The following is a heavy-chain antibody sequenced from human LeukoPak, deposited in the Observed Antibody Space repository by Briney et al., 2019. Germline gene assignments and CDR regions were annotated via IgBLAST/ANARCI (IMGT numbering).Heavy chain of an antibody. Sequence: SETLSLTCAVSGYSISSGYYWGWLRQPPGKGLEWIGSIYHSGSTYYNPSLKSRVTISVDTSKNQFYLKLSSVTAEDTAVYYCARDWSGGCSSTSCYITHNWFDPWGQGTLVTVSS. CDR1: GYSISSGYY. V-gene: IGHV4-38-2*02. D-gene: IGHD2-2*02. CDR3: ARDWSGGCSSTSCYITHNWFDP. CDR2: IYHSGST. J-gene: IGHJ5*02.